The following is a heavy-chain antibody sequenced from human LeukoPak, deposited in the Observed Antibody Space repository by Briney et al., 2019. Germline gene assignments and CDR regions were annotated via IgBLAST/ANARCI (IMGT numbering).Heavy chain of an antibody. V-gene: IGHV3-48*04. CDR2: ISSSSSTI. CDR1: GFTFSSYS. J-gene: IGHJ4*02. D-gene: IGHD3-9*01. Sequence: GGSLRLSCAASGFTFSSYSMNWVRQAPGKGLEWVSYISSSSSTIYYADSVKGRFTISRGNAKNSLYLQMNSLRAEDTAVYYCAREDKRYFDWSSPYYFDYWGQGTLVTVSS. CDR3: AREDKRYFDWSSPYYFDY.